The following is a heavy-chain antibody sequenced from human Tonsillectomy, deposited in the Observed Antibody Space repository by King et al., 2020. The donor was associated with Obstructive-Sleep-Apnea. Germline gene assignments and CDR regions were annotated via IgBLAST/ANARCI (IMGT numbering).Heavy chain of an antibody. CDR2: IYYSGST. Sequence: QLQESGPGLVKPSETLSLTCTVSGGSISSSSYYWGWIRQPPGKGLEWIGSIYYSGSTYYNPSLKSRVTISVDTSKNQFSLKLSSVTAADTAVYYCARDKGPRSRWAVGATPDYWGQGTLVTVSS. J-gene: IGHJ4*02. V-gene: IGHV4-39*07. D-gene: IGHD1-26*01. CDR3: ARDKGPRSRWAVGATPDY. CDR1: GGSISSSSYY.